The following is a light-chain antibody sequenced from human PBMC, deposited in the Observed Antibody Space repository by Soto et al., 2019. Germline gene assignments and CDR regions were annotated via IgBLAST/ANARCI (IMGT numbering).Light chain of an antibody. CDR2: GAS. V-gene: IGKV3-20*01. Sequence: EIVLTQSPGTLSLSPGERATLSCRASQSISSSYLAWYQQRPGQAPRLLIFGASYRPTGIPDRFSGSGSGTDFTLTISRLEPEDFAVYYCQQYSSSPPEFTFGPGTKVDSK. J-gene: IGKJ3*01. CDR1: QSISSSY. CDR3: QQYSSSPPEFT.